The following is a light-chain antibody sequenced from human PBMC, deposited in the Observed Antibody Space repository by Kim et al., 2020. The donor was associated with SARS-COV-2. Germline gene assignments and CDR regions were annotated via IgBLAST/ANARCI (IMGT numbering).Light chain of an antibody. CDR2: TAS. V-gene: IGLV7-43*01. CDR3: LLYYGGVWV. Sequence: PGGALTLPCASNTGAVTRGYYPNWFQLKPGQAPRSMIHTASGRHSWTPARFSGSLLGGKAALTLSGVQPEDEAEYYCLLYYGGVWVFGGGTKVTVL. J-gene: IGLJ3*02. CDR1: TGAVTRGYY.